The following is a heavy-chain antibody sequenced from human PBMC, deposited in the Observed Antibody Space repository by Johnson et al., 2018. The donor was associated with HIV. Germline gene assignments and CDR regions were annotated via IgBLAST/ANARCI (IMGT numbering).Heavy chain of an antibody. J-gene: IGHJ3*02. D-gene: IGHD5-24*01. Sequence: VQLVESGGGTVQPGGSLRLSCAASGFSVSSNYMSWVRQAPGKGLEWVSTISGSGGSTYYADSVKGRFTISRDNSKNTLYLQMNSLRAEDTAVYYCAKDCGRWLQSDAFDIWGQGTMVTVSS. V-gene: IGHV3-23*04. CDR3: AKDCGRWLQSDAFDI. CDR1: GFSVSSNY. CDR2: ISGSGGST.